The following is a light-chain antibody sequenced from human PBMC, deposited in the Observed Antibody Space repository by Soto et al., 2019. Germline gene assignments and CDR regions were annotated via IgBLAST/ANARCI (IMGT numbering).Light chain of an antibody. CDR3: LLYYGAAVV. Sequence: QAVVTQEPSLTVSPGGTVTLTCASSTGPVTSDYYPNWFQQKPGQAPSALIYSTTKKHSWTPSRFSGSLLGGKAALTLSGVQPEYEADYYCLLYYGAAVVFGGGTKLTVL. V-gene: IGLV7-43*01. J-gene: IGLJ2*01. CDR1: TGPVTSDYY. CDR2: STT.